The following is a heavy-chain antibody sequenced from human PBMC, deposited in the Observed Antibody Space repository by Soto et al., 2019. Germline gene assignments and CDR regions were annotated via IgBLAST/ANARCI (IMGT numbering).Heavy chain of an antibody. V-gene: IGHV4-4*02. Sequence: SETLSLTCAVSGGSISSNNLRSWLHEPPGKGLGWLGVIYNSESTNYTQSLKSRFTMSVDNSKNTFSLQLNTVTAAVTALYYCAKAKSLYVCAADIYSNARGIDFWGQGTLVTVST. CDR1: GGSISSNNL. CDR3: AKAKSLYVCAADIYSNARGIDF. J-gene: IGHJ4*03. D-gene: IGHD4-4*01. CDR2: IYNSEST.